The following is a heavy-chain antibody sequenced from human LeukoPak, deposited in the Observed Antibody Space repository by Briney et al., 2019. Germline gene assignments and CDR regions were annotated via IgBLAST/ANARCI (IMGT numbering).Heavy chain of an antibody. Sequence: SETLSLTCAVYGGSFSDYYWSWIRQPPGKGLEWIGEINHSGSTNYNPSLKSRVTISVDASKNQFSLKLSSVTAADTAVYYCARGAPMATIYYFDYWGQGTLVTVSS. CDR3: ARGAPMATIYYFDY. CDR1: GGSFSDYY. V-gene: IGHV4-34*01. J-gene: IGHJ4*02. CDR2: INHSGST. D-gene: IGHD3-10*01.